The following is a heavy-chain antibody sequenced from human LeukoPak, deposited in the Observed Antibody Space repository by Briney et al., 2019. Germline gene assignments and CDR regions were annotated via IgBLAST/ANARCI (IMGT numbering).Heavy chain of an antibody. CDR1: GGSFSGYY. J-gene: IGHJ4*02. CDR3: AGRRWLRRYPFDY. Sequence: SVNLSLTCAVYGGSFSGYYWSWIRQPPGQGLEWIGEINHSGSTNYNPSLKSRVTISVDTSKNPFSLKLSSVTAADTAVYYCAGRRWLRRYPFDYWGQGTLVTVSS. D-gene: IGHD3-9*01. V-gene: IGHV4-34*01. CDR2: INHSGST.